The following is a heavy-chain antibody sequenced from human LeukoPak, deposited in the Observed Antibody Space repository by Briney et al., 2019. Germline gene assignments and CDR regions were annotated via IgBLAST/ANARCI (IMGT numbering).Heavy chain of an antibody. V-gene: IGHV3-23*01. CDR1: GFTFSTYA. J-gene: IGHJ3*01. CDR3: ARPNRAGWTILFHAFDF. D-gene: IGHD2-21*01. Sequence: QPGGSLRLSCAASGFTFSTYAMSWVRQAPGKGLEWVSALSGVGSSTHYADSVKGRFTISRDNSSNTLYLQINSLRAEDTAVCYCARPNRAGWTILFHAFDFWGQGKMVTVSS. CDR2: LSGVGSST.